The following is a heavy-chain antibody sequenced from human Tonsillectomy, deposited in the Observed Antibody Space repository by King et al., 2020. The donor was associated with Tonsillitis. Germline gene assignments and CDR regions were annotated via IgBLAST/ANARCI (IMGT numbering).Heavy chain of an antibody. CDR2: INPSGGST. V-gene: IGHV1-46*01. J-gene: IGHJ4*02. CDR1: GYTFTSYY. D-gene: IGHD4-17*01. Sequence: QLVQSGAEVKKPGASVKVSCKASGYTFTSYYMHWVRQAPGQGLEWMGIINPSGGSTTYPQKFQGRVTMTRDTSTSTIYMELSSLRSEDTAVYYCAIALSDYGDYALDFDYWGQGTLVTVSS. CDR3: AIALSDYGDYALDFDY.